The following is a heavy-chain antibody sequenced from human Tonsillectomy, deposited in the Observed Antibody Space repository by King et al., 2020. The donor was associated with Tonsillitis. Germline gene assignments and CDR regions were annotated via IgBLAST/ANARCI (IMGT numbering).Heavy chain of an antibody. D-gene: IGHD3-10*01. Sequence: VQLVESGGGVVQPGGSLRLSCATSGFTFDDYAMHWVRQAPGKGLEWVSLISGDGGKTFYTDSVKGRFTISRDNSKNSLYLTMNSLRTEDTALYYCVKDDQFGQTGYYYMDVWGKGTTVTVSS. J-gene: IGHJ6*03. V-gene: IGHV3-43*02. CDR1: GFTFDDYA. CDR3: VKDDQFGQTGYYYMDV. CDR2: ISGDGGKT.